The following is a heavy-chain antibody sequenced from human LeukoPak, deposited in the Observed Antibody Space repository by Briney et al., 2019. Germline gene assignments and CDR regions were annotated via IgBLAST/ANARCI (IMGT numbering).Heavy chain of an antibody. D-gene: IGHD6-13*01. CDR3: ARGRRIAAYVALFQQDFDY. CDR2: IYYSGST. Sequence: PSETLSLTCTVSGGSISSSSYYWGWIRQPPGKGLEWIGSIYYSGSTYYNPSLKSRVTISVDTSKNQFSLKLSSVTAADTAVYYCARGRRIAAYVALFQQDFDYWGQGTLVTVSS. J-gene: IGHJ4*02. CDR1: GGSISSSSYY. V-gene: IGHV4-39*07.